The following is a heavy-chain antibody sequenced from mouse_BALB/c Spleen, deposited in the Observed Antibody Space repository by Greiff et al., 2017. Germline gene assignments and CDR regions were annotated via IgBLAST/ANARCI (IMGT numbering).Heavy chain of an antibody. CDR3: ARKPYRYVAMDY. D-gene: IGHD2-14*01. CDR1: GYTFTDYN. CDR2: INPNNGGT. J-gene: IGHJ4*01. V-gene: IGHV1-18*01. Sequence: VQLKQSGPELVKPGASVKIPCKASGYTFTDYNMDWVKQSHGQSLEWIGDINPNNGGTNYNQKFKGKATLTVDKSSSTAYMELRSLTSEDTAVYYCARKPYRYVAMDYWGQGTSVTVSS.